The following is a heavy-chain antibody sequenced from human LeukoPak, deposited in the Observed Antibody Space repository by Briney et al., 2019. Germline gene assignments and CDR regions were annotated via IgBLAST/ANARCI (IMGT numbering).Heavy chain of an antibody. Sequence: SETLSLTCTVSGGSISSSSYYWGWIRQPPGKGLEWIGSIYYSGSTYYNPSLKSRVTISVDTSKNQFSLKLSSVTAADTAVYYCARDRRDGYNRPKGVGWFDPWGQGTLVTVSS. CDR3: ARDRRDGYNRPKGVGWFDP. J-gene: IGHJ5*02. CDR1: GGSISSSSYY. V-gene: IGHV4-39*07. D-gene: IGHD5-24*01. CDR2: IYYSGST.